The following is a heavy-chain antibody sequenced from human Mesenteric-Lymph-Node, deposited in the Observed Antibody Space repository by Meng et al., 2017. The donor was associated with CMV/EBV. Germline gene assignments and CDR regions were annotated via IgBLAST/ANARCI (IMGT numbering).Heavy chain of an antibody. CDR1: TFTTFA. J-gene: IGHJ5*02. V-gene: IGHV3-23*03. CDR3: AKGYYDFWSGYQNECFDP. CDR2: IYRGGSST. D-gene: IGHD3-3*01. Sequence: TFTTFAMNWVRPAPGKGLEWVSIIYRGGSSTYYADSVKGRFTISRDDSNNTLYLQMNNLRADDTAVYYCAKGYYDFWSGYQNECFDPWGQGTLVTVSS.